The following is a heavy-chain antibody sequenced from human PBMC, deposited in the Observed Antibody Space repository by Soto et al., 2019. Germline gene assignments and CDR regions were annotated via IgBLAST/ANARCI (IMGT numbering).Heavy chain of an antibody. Sequence: GGSLRLSCAASGFTFSSYAMHWVRQAPGKGLEWVAVISYDGSNKYYADSVKGRFTISRDNSKNTLYLQMNSLRAEDTAVYYCARGIVLVPAALDEWGQGTLVTVSS. J-gene: IGHJ4*02. CDR3: ARGIVLVPAALDE. CDR2: ISYDGSNK. CDR1: GFTFSSYA. D-gene: IGHD2-2*01. V-gene: IGHV3-30-3*01.